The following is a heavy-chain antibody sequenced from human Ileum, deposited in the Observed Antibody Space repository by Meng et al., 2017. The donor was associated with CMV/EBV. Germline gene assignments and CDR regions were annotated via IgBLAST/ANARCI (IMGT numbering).Heavy chain of an antibody. CDR1: GYSLTESS. CDR2: FDPEDVQR. J-gene: IGHJ4*02. V-gene: IGHV1-24*01. D-gene: IGHD3-22*01. CDR3: ATAYELD. Sequence: ASVKVSCKVSGYSLTESSIHWARQAPGKGLEWMGGFDPEDVQRIYAQKFQGRLTMTEDTSTDTAYMELSSLTSDDTAVYYCATAYELDWGQGTLVTVSS.